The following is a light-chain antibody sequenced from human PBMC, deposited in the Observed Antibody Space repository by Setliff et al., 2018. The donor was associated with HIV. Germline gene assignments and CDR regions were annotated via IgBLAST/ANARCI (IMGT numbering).Light chain of an antibody. J-gene: IGLJ1*01. V-gene: IGLV2-14*01. Sequence: QSVLTQPASVSGSPGQSITISCTGTSSDVGGYNWVSWYQQLPGKAPQLMIYEVSNRPSGVSNRFSGSKSGNTASLTVSGLQAEDEADYFCSSYAGSNTLIYVFGPGTKVTVL. CDR1: SSDVGGYNW. CDR3: SSYAGSNTLIYV. CDR2: EVS.